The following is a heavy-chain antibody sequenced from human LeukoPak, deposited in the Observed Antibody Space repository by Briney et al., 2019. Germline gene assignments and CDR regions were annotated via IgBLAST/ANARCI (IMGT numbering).Heavy chain of an antibody. V-gene: IGHV1-69*13. CDR2: IIPIFGTA. D-gene: IGHD3-10*01. CDR1: GGTFSSYA. CDR3: ARGQAGLLWFGELFYFDY. J-gene: IGHJ4*02. Sequence: ASVKVSCKASGGTFSSYAISWVRQAPGQGLEWMGGIIPIFGTANYAQKFQGRVTITADESTSTAYMELSSLRSEDTAVYYCARGQAGLLWFGELFYFDYWGQGTLVTVSS.